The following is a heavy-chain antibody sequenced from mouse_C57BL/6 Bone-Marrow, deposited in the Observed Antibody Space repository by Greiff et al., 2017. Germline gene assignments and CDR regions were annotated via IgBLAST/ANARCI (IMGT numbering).Heavy chain of an antibody. CDR3: ARFYYSNSYYFDY. CDR1: GFTFSDYG. D-gene: IGHD2-5*01. Sequence: EVKLVESGGGLVKPGGSLKLSCAASGFTFSDYGMHWVRQAPEKGLEWVAYISSGSSTIYYADTVKGRFTISRDNAKNTLFLQMTSLRSEDTAMYYCARFYYSNSYYFDYWGQGTTLTVSS. J-gene: IGHJ2*01. CDR2: ISSGSSTI. V-gene: IGHV5-17*01.